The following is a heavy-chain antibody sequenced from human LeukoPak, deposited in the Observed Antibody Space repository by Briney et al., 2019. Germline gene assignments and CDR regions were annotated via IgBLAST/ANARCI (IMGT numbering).Heavy chain of an antibody. Sequence: GGSLRLSCAASGFTFSSYDMHWVRQAPGKGLEWVAVISYDGNNKYYADSVKGRFTISRDNSKSTLYLQMSSLRPEDTAVYYCVNQISGWVYWGQGTMVTVSS. CDR3: VNQISGWVY. CDR1: GFTFSSYD. D-gene: IGHD6-19*01. J-gene: IGHJ4*02. CDR2: ISYDGNNK. V-gene: IGHV3-30*14.